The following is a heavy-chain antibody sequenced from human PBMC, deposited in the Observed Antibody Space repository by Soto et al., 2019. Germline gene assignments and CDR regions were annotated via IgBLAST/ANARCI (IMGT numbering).Heavy chain of an antibody. CDR1: EFTFSSYA. CDR2: VSNDGRNK. V-gene: IGHV3-30-3*01. CDR3: PRGQHGLDH. J-gene: IGHJ4*02. D-gene: IGHD2-8*01. Sequence: QVQLLESGGGVVQPGRSLRLSCAASEFTFSSYAMHWVRQPPGKGLEWVAVVSNDGRNKFYADSVRGRFTISRDNSKNTVYLEMDSLRVEDTAVFYCPRGQHGLDHWGQGSLVLVSP.